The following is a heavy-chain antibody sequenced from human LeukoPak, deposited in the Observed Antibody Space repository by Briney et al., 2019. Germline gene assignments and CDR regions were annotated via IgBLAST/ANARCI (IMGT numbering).Heavy chain of an antibody. CDR2: INHSGST. Sequence: SETLSLTCAVYGGSFSGYYWSRIRQPPGKGLEWIGEINHSGSTNYNPSLKSRVTISVDTSKNQFSLKLSSVTAADTAVYYCASREDYGSGSYYNWGQGTLVTVFS. CDR3: ASREDYGSGSYYN. V-gene: IGHV4-34*01. D-gene: IGHD3-10*01. CDR1: GGSFSGYY. J-gene: IGHJ4*02.